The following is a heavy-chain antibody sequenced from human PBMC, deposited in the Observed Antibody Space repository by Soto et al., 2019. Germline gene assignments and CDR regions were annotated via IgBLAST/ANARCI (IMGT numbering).Heavy chain of an antibody. V-gene: IGHV3-48*03. Sequence: PGGSLKLSSAASGFTFSSYEMNWVRQAPGKGLEWVSYISSSGSTIYYAESVKGRCTISRDNAKKSLYLQMNSLRAEDTAVYYCARELIAAALTHHFDYWGQGTLVTVSS. D-gene: IGHD6-13*01. CDR1: GFTFSSYE. CDR2: ISSSGSTI. CDR3: ARELIAAALTHHFDY. J-gene: IGHJ4*02.